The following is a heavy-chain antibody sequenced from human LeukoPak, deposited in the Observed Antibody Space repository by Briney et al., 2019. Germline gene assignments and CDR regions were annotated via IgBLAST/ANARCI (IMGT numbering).Heavy chain of an antibody. CDR3: ARGALWSPDY. D-gene: IGHD3-3*01. V-gene: IGHV4-31*03. CDR1: GGSISSGGYY. Sequence: PSETLSLTCTVSGGSISSGGYYWSWIRQHPGKGLEWIGYIYYSGSTYYNPSLKSRVTISVDTSKNQFSLKLSSVTAADTAVYYCARGALWSPDYWGQGTLVTVSS. CDR2: IYYSGST. J-gene: IGHJ4*02.